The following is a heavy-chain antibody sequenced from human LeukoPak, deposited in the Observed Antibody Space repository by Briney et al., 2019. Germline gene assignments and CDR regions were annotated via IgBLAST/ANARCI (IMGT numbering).Heavy chain of an antibody. CDR2: ISYDGSRK. CDR3: ATVFAACSRGTCYSKGDGFDV. D-gene: IGHD2-15*01. J-gene: IGHJ3*01. V-gene: IGHV3-30*03. CDR1: GFTFSNYG. Sequence: SGGSLRLSCAASGFTFSNYGMHWVRQAPGKGLEWVAVISYDGSRKDSADSAKGRFTIARDNSKNTLYLQMNSLRTEDTAVYYCATVFAACSRGTCYSKGDGFDVWGQGTMVTVSS.